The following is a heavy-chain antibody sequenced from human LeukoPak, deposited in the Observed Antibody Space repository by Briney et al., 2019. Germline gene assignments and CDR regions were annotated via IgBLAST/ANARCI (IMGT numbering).Heavy chain of an antibody. CDR3: AKLREWELPDLFDY. CDR1: GFTFSNYW. V-gene: IGHV3-74*01. D-gene: IGHD1-26*01. J-gene: IGHJ4*02. CDR2: INSDGSST. Sequence: PGGSLRLSCAASGFTFSNYWMHWVRQAPGKGLVWVSRINSDGSSTSYADSVKGRFTISRDNSKNTLYLQMNSLRAEDTAVYYCAKLREWELPDLFDYWGQGTLVTVSS.